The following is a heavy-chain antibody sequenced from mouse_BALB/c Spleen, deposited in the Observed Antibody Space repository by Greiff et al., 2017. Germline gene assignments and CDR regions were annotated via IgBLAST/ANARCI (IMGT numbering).Heavy chain of an antibody. CDR3: ARIWLRRGGSSDY. Sequence: QVQLQQSGAELAKPGASVKMSCKASGYTFTSYWMHWVKQRPGQGLEWIGYINPSTGYTEYNQKFKDKATLTADKSSSTAYMQLSSLTSEDSAVYYCARIWLRRGGSSDYWGQGTTLTVSS. CDR1: GYTFTSYW. V-gene: IGHV1-7*01. D-gene: IGHD2-2*01. J-gene: IGHJ2*01. CDR2: INPSTGYT.